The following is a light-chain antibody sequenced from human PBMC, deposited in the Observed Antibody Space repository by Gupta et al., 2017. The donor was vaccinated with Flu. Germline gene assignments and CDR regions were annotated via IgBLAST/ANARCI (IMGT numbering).Light chain of an antibody. CDR3: HAWESNTAYWV. J-gene: IGLJ3*02. V-gene: IGLV3-1*01. CDR1: DLRNKH. CDR2: QDG. Sequence: DDLRNKHVYWYQQQPGQSPVLVIYQDGDRPSGIPERFSGAKSGNTAALTICGPQAMDEADYYCHAWESNTAYWVFGGGTKVTVL.